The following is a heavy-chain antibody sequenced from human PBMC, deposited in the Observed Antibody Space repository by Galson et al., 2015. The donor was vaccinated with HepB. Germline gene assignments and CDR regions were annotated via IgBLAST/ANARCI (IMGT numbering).Heavy chain of an antibody. D-gene: IGHD6-13*01. CDR1: GFTFRTYA. Sequence: SLRLSCAASGFTFRTYAMTWVRQAPGKGLECVSAISGSGASTDYADSVKGRFTISRDNAKNMLYLQMNSLRAEDTAVYYCAKERRQQLGRTAFDTWGQGTLVTVSS. CDR2: ISGSGAST. CDR3: AKERRQQLGRTAFDT. J-gene: IGHJ5*02. V-gene: IGHV3-23*01.